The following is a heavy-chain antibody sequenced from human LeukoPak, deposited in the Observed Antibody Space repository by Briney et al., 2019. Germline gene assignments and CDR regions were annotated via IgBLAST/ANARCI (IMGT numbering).Heavy chain of an antibody. CDR3: ARDTYYDSSGYLDY. CDR1: GFTFSSYA. D-gene: IGHD3-22*01. CDR2: ISGSGGST. Sequence: PGGSLRLSCAASGFTFSSYAMSWVRQAPGKGLEWVSAISGSGGSTYYADSVKGRFTISRDNSKNTLYLQMNSLRAEDTAVYYCARDTYYDSSGYLDYWGQGTLVTVSS. V-gene: IGHV3-23*01. J-gene: IGHJ4*02.